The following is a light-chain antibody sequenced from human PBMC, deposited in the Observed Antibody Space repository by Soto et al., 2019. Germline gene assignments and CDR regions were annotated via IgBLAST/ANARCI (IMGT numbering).Light chain of an antibody. CDR2: EVI. V-gene: IGLV2-23*02. Sequence: QSVLTQPASVSGSPGQSITISCTGTSSDVGSYNLVSWYQQHPGKAPKVIIYEVIKRPSGVSNRFSGSKSGNTASLTISGLQDEDEADYYCCSYAGSTSLVFGGGTKLTVL. CDR3: CSYAGSTSLV. J-gene: IGLJ2*01. CDR1: SSDVGSYNL.